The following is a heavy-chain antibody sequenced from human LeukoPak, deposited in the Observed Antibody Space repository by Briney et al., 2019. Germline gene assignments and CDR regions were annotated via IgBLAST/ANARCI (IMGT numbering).Heavy chain of an antibody. CDR2: ISSSRNYI. V-gene: IGHV3-21*01. CDR1: GFTFINYS. D-gene: IGHD2-15*01. J-gene: IGHJ6*03. CDR3: AGDLRGDSRLPYYYYMDV. Sequence: GASLRLSGSASGFTFINYSMNSVRQEPGKGLEWVSSISSSRNYIYYADSVKGRFTISRDNAKNSLYLQMNSLRAEDKAVYCCAGDLRGDSRLPYYYYMDVWGKGTTVTISS.